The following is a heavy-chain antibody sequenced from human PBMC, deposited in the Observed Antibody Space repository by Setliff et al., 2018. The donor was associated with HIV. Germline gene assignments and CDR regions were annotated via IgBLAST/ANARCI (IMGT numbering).Heavy chain of an antibody. CDR1: GFTFSTYS. CDR3: ARDAPHYCGGDCYRDY. V-gene: IGHV3-7*01. D-gene: IGHD2-21*01. J-gene: IGHJ4*02. CDR2: IKQDGSEK. Sequence: GGSLRLSCAVSGFTFSTYSMTWVRQAPGKGLEWVAKIKQDGSEKYYVDSVRGRFTISRDNAKNSMFLQMNTLRAEDTAVYYCARDAPHYCGGDCYRDYWGQGTLVTVSS.